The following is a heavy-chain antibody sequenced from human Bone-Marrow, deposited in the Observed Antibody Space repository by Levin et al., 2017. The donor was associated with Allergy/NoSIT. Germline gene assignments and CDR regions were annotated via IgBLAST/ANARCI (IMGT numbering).Heavy chain of an antibody. J-gene: IGHJ3*02. Sequence: GGSLRLSCAASGFTFSSYGMHWVRQAPGKGLEWVAVISYDGSNKYYADSVKGRFTISRDNSKNTLYLQMNSLRAEDTAVYYCAKSRGSPQADAFDIWGQGTMVTVSS. V-gene: IGHV3-30*18. CDR3: AKSRGSPQADAFDI. CDR1: GFTFSSYG. CDR2: ISYDGSNK. D-gene: IGHD3-16*01.